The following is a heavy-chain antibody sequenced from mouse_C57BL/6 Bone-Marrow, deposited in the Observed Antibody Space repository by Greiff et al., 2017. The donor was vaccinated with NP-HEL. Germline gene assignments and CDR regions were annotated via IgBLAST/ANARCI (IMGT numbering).Heavy chain of an antibody. CDR2: IDPSDSYT. CDR1: GYTFTSYW. D-gene: IGHD1-1*02. J-gene: IGHJ4*01. CDR3: ARDGGLYYDAMDY. V-gene: IGHV1-69*01. Sequence: QVQLQQPGAELVMPGASVKLSCKASGYTFTSYWMHWVKQRPGQGLEWIGEIDPSDSYTNYNQKFKGKSTLTVDKSSSTAYMQLSSLTSEDSAVYYCARDGGLYYDAMDYWGQGTSVTVSA.